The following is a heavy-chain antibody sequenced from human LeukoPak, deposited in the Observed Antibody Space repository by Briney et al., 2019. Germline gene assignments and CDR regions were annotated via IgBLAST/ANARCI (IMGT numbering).Heavy chain of an antibody. CDR3: AVIVGAAHDAFDI. D-gene: IGHD1-26*01. Sequence: PGGSLRLSCAASGFTFSSFEMKWVRQAPGKGLEWVSYISSGGSTIYYADSVKGRFTISRDNAKNSLYLQMNSLRAEDTAVYYCAVIVGAAHDAFDIWGQGTMVTVSS. CDR1: GFTFSSFE. CDR2: ISSGGSTI. J-gene: IGHJ3*02. V-gene: IGHV3-48*03.